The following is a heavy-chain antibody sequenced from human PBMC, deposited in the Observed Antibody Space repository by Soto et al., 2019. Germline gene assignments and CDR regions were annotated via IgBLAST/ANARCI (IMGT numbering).Heavy chain of an antibody. CDR1: GITFSSYS. Sequence: EVQLVASGGGLVKPGGSLRLSCAASGITFSSYSMNWVRQAPGKGLEWVSSISSTGTYIDYADSVKGRFTISRDNAKNSLFLQMDSLRAEDAALYYCARETNPYSSSSHAFDIWGQGTMVTVSS. CDR3: ARETNPYSSSSHAFDI. D-gene: IGHD6-6*01. J-gene: IGHJ3*02. CDR2: ISSTGTYI. V-gene: IGHV3-21*01.